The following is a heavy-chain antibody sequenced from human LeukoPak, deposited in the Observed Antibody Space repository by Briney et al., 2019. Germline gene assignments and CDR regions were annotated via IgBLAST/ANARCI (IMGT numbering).Heavy chain of an antibody. CDR2: IKQDGSEK. D-gene: IGHD6-6*01. Sequence: PGGFLRLSCAASGFTFSSYWMSWVRQAPGKGLEWVANIKQDGSEKYYVDSVKGRFTISRDNAKNSLYLQMNSLRAEDTAVYYCARDPPTSSSDYWGQGTLVTVSS. V-gene: IGHV3-7*01. J-gene: IGHJ4*02. CDR1: GFTFSSYW. CDR3: ARDPPTSSSDY.